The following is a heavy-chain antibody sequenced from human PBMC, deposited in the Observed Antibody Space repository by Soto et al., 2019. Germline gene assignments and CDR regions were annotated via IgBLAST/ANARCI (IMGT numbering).Heavy chain of an antibody. D-gene: IGHD2-2*02. CDR2: ISSSSSYT. J-gene: IGHJ6*02. CDR1: GFTFSDYY. CDR3: ARAGYCSSTSCYSPLDYYYGMDV. Sequence: GGSLRLSCAASGFTFSDYYMSWIRQAPGKGLEWVSYISSSSSYTNYADSVKGRFTISRDNAKNSLYLQMNSLRAEDTAVYYCARAGYCSSTSCYSPLDYYYGMDVWGQGTTVTVSS. V-gene: IGHV3-11*06.